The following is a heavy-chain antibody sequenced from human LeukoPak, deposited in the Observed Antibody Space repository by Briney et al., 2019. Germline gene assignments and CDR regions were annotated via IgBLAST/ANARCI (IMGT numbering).Heavy chain of an antibody. J-gene: IGHJ4*02. CDR3: AKDRVVFGYFDY. CDR1: GFTFSSYA. V-gene: IGHV3-23*01. CDR2: ISGSGGST. D-gene: IGHD2-2*01. Sequence: GGSLRLSCAASGFTFSSYAMSWVRQAPGKGLEWVSAISGSGGSTYYADTVKGRFTISRDNSKNTLYLQMNSLRAEDTAVYYCAKDRVVFGYFDYWGQGTLVTVSS.